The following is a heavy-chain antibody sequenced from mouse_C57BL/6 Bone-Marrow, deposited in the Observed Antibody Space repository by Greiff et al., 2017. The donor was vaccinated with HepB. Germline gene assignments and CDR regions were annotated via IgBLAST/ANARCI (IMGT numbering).Heavy chain of an antibody. CDR2: IYPRSGNT. Sequence: QVQLQQSGAELARPGASVKLSCKASGYTFTSYGISWVKQRTGQGLEWIGEIYPRSGNTYYNEKFKGKATLTADKSSSTAYMERRSLTSEDSAVYFCAFITTVVEGFAYWGQGTLVTVSA. CDR3: AFITTVVEGFAY. D-gene: IGHD1-1*01. CDR1: GYTFTSYG. J-gene: IGHJ3*01. V-gene: IGHV1-81*01.